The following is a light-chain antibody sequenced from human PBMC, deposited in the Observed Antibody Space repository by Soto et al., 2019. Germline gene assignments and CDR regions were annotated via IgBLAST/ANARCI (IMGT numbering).Light chain of an antibody. CDR1: SGHSSYA. CDR3: QNWDTGIVV. V-gene: IGLV4-69*01. J-gene: IGLJ2*01. CDR2: LNSDGSH. Sequence: QLVLTQSPSASASLGASVKLTCTLSSGHSSYAIAWHQQQPEKGPRYLMKLNSDGSHSKGDGIPDRFSGTTSGAERFLTISSLQSEDEADYYCQNWDTGIVVFGGGTKLTVL.